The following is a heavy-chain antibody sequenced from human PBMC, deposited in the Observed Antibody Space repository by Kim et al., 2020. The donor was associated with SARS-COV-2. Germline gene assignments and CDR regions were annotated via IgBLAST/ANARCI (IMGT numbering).Heavy chain of an antibody. CDR2: IYYSGST. Sequence: SETLSLTCTVSGGSISNYYWSWIRQPPGKGLEWIGDIYYSGSTIYNPSLESRVTISLATSMDQFSLNLNSVTAADTAVYYCARAWGEYYYDSSGSHNWFDPWGQGTRVTVST. D-gene: IGHD3-22*01. CDR3: ARAWGEYYYDSSGSHNWFDP. V-gene: IGHV4-59*13. CDR1: GGSISNYY. J-gene: IGHJ5*02.